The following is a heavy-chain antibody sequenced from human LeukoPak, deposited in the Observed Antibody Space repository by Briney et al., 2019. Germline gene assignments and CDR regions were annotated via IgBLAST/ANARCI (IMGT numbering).Heavy chain of an antibody. J-gene: IGHJ3*02. V-gene: IGHV3-53*01. CDR1: GLTASSKD. D-gene: IGHD5-12*01. CDR3: ATLARYAFDI. Sequence: GGSLRLSCAASGLTASSKDMSWVRQAPGKGLEWVSVIYSGGSTYYADSVKGRFTISRDNSKNTLYLQMNSLRAEDTAVYYCATLARYAFDIWGQGTMVTASS. CDR2: IYSGGST.